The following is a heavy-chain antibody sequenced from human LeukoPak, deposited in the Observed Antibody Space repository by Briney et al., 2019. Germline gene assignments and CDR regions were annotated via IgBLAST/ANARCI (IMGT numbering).Heavy chain of an antibody. CDR2: TSAYNGNT. V-gene: IGHV1-18*01. CDR3: ARDEGYSYGLTHRPFDY. Sequence: ASVKVSCKASGYTFTSYGISWVRHAPGQGLEWMGWTSAYNGNTNYAQKLQGRVTITTDTSTSTAYMELRSLRSDDTAVYYCARDEGYSYGLTHRPFDYWGQGTLVTVSS. CDR1: GYTFTSYG. J-gene: IGHJ4*02. D-gene: IGHD5-18*01.